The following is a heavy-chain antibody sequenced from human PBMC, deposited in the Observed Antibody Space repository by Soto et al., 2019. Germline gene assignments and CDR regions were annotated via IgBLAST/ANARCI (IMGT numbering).Heavy chain of an antibody. Sequence: QLQLQESGPGLVKPSETLSLTCTVSGGSISSSSYYWGWIRQPPGKGLEWIGSIYYSGSTYYNPSLKSRVTISVDTSKNQFSLKLSSVTAADTAVYYCARRGGDYGMDVWGQGTTVTVSS. CDR1: GGSISSSSYY. CDR3: ARRGGDYGMDV. CDR2: IYYSGST. D-gene: IGHD3-10*01. V-gene: IGHV4-39*01. J-gene: IGHJ6*02.